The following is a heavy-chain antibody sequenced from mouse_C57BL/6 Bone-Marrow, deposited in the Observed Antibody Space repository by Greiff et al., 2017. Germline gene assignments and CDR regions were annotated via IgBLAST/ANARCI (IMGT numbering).Heavy chain of an antibody. J-gene: IGHJ1*03. Sequence: VQLQQPGAELVKPGASVKMSCKASGYTFTSYWITWVKQRPGQGLEWIGEIYPGSGSTNYNEKFKSKATLTVDTSSSTADMQLSSLTSEDSAVYYCARPYYSNYWYFDVWGTETTVTVSS. D-gene: IGHD2-5*01. CDR1: GYTFTSYW. CDR2: IYPGSGST. CDR3: ARPYYSNYWYFDV. V-gene: IGHV1-55*01.